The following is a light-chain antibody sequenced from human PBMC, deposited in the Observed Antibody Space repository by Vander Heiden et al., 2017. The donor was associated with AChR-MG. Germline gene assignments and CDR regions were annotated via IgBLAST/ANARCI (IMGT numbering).Light chain of an antibody. V-gene: IGLV2-14*03. Sequence: QSALTQPASVSGSPGQSTSLSCTGTSSDIGGYKYVSWYQQHPGKAPKLMIYDVTNRPSGVSNRFSGSKSGNTASLTISGLQAEDEANYYCCSYTSTNTRLFGGGTKLTVL. CDR2: DVT. J-gene: IGLJ2*01. CDR1: SSDIGGYKY. CDR3: CSYTSTNTRL.